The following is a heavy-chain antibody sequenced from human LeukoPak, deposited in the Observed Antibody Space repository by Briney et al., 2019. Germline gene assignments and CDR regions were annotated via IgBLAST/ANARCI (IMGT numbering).Heavy chain of an antibody. CDR1: GYTFTSYA. D-gene: IGHD2-15*01. CDR2: ISAYNGNT. J-gene: IGHJ4*02. CDR3: ATALGYCSGGSCYSGGPFDY. Sequence: GASVKVSCKASGYTFTSYAMNWVRQAPGQGLEWMGWISAYNGNTNYAQKLQGRVTMTTDTSTSTAYMELRSLRSEDTAVYYCATALGYCSGGSCYSGGPFDYWGQGTLVTVSS. V-gene: IGHV1-18*01.